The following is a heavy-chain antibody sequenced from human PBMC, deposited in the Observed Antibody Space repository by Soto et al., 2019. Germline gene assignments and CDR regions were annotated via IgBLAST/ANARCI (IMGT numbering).Heavy chain of an antibody. Sequence: ASVKVSCKASGFIFNDYPMHWVRQAPGQSLEWMGWISAVSGETKYSQKFQHRVTITKDASAHTAHLELSSLRSEDTAVYYCARDFYDGSGYTYFDFWGQGTLVTVSS. CDR1: GFIFNDYP. V-gene: IGHV1-3*01. CDR3: ARDFYDGSGYTYFDF. D-gene: IGHD3-22*01. CDR2: ISAVSGET. J-gene: IGHJ4*02.